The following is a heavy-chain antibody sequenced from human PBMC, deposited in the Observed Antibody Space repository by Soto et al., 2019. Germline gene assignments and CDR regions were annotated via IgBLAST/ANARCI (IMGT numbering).Heavy chain of an antibody. D-gene: IGHD2-15*01. Sequence: SETLSLTCTVSGGSISSYYWSWIRQPPGKGLEWIGYIYYSGSTNYNPSLKSRVTISVDTSKNQFSLKLSSVTAADTVVYYCARQQGYCSGGSCPFDYWGQGTLVTVSS. CDR2: IYYSGST. V-gene: IGHV4-59*08. CDR3: ARQQGYCSGGSCPFDY. J-gene: IGHJ4*02. CDR1: GGSISSYY.